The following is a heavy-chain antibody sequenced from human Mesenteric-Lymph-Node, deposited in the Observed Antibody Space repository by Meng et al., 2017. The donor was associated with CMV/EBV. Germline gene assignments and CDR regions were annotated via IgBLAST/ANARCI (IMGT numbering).Heavy chain of an antibody. CDR2: VYHSGST. V-gene: IGHV4-38-2*02. CDR3: ARIFDSSGYRYYFDY. J-gene: IGHJ4*02. CDR1: EYSSGSAYH. D-gene: IGHD3-22*01. Sequence: SETLSLTCSVSEYSSGSAYHWGWIRQPPGKGLEWIGTVYHSGSTFYSPSLNSRLTISLDTSKKQFSLKLSSVTAADAAVYYCARIFDSSGYRYYFDYWGQGTLVTVSS.